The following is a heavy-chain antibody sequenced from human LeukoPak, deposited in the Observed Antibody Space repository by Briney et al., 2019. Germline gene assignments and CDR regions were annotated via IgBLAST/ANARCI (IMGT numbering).Heavy chain of an antibody. J-gene: IGHJ6*02. D-gene: IGHD2-15*01. Sequence: GGSLRLSCAASGFSFSSYAMHWVRQAPGKGLERVTVISYDGSKKYYADSVKGRFTISRDNSKNTLYLQINSLRAEDTAVYYCARSPTYCSGGSCYSAYYYYYGMDVWGQGTTVTVSS. CDR1: GFSFSSYA. CDR2: ISYDGSKK. CDR3: ARSPTYCSGGSCYSAYYYYYGMDV. V-gene: IGHV3-30-3*01.